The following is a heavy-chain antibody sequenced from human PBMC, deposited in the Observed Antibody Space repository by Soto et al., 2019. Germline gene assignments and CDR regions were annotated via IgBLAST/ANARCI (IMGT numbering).Heavy chain of an antibody. CDR1: GFTFSSYA. Sequence: EVQLVESGGGLVQPGGSLRLSCAASGFTFSSYAMHWVRQAPGKGLEYVSGISSNGGSTHYANSVKGRFTISRDNSKNTLYHQMGSLRAADMAVYYCARQWLDSYYCDFWGQGTLVTVSS. CDR3: ARQWLDSYYCDF. D-gene: IGHD6-19*01. V-gene: IGHV3-64*01. CDR2: ISSNGGST. J-gene: IGHJ4*02.